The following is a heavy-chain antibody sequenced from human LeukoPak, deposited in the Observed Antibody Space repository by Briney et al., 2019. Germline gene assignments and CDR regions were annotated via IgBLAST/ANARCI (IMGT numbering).Heavy chain of an antibody. CDR1: GYTITSSD. J-gene: IGHJ5*02. D-gene: IGHD1-1*01. V-gene: IGHV1-8*01. Sequence: ASVKVSCKASGYTITSSDVNWVRQATGQGLEWMGWMNPNSGNTGYAQKFQGRVTMTRNTSISTAYMELSGLRSEDTAVYYCARGYRTSVNSFWFDPWGQGTLVTVSS. CDR3: ARGYRTSVNSFWFDP. CDR2: MNPNSGNT.